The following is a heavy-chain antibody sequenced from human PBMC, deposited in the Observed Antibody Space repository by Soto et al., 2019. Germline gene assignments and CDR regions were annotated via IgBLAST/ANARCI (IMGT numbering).Heavy chain of an antibody. V-gene: IGHV1-18*04. CDR3: ASGGYYDSSGSRNYYYYGMNV. CDR2: ISAYDGNT. D-gene: IGHD3-22*01. J-gene: IGHJ6*02. CDR1: GYTFTSYG. Sequence: QAQLVQSGAEVKKPEASVKVSCKASGYTFTSYGINWVRQAPGQGLEWLGWISAYDGNTKYAQRVQGRVSMTTDTSTKTADMELRSLRSDDTAMYYCASGGYYDSSGSRNYYYYGMNVWGQGTTVSVSS.